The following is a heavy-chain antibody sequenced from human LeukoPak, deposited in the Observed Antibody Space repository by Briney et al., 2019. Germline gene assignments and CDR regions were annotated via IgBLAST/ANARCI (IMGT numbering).Heavy chain of an antibody. CDR2: IYSGGST. J-gene: IGHJ3*02. CDR3: ARGFYYDKGRAFDI. D-gene: IGHD3-22*01. V-gene: IGHV3-53*01. Sequence: PGGSLRLSCAASGFTVSSNYMSWVRQAPGKGLEWVSVIYSGGSTYYADSVKGRFTISRDNSKNTLYLQMNSLRAEDTAVYYCARGFYYDKGRAFDIWGQGTMVTVSS. CDR1: GFTVSSNY.